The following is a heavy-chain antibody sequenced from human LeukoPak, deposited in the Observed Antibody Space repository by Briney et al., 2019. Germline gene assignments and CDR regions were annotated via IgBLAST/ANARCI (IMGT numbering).Heavy chain of an antibody. CDR1: GGSISSYY. CDR2: ICYSGST. D-gene: IGHD3-9*01. J-gene: IGHJ5*02. V-gene: IGHV4-59*12. Sequence: SETLSPTCTLSGGSISSYYWSWIRQPPGKGLVWLGYICYSGSTNYNPPFKSGVTISVNTSKNKFPRKLSSVTAADTAVYYCARDLSSLSAISVGYNCIEPWGERAL. CDR3: ARDLSSLSAISVGYNCIEP.